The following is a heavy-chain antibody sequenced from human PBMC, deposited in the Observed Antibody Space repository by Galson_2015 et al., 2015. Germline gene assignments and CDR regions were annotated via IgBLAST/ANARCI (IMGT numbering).Heavy chain of an antibody. V-gene: IGHV3-30*03. D-gene: IGHD1-14*01. Sequence: SLRLSCAASGFTFSTYGMHWVRQAPGKGLEWVAVISYDGNDKYYADSVKGRFTISRDNSKNTLYLQMNSLRADDTAVYYCARDRAGVPEIEYWGQGTLVTVSS. J-gene: IGHJ4*02. CDR2: ISYDGNDK. CDR3: ARDRAGVPEIEY. CDR1: GFTFSTYG.